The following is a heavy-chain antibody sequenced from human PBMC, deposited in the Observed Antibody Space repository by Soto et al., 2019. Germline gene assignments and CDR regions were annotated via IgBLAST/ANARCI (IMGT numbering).Heavy chain of an antibody. Sequence: SETLSLTCTVSGGSISSSSYYWGWIRQPPGKGLEWIGSIYYSGSTYYNPSLKSRVTISVDTSKNQFSLKLSSVTAADTVLYYCARYLPTMKIVVVVAATRPYYYMDVWGKGTTVTVSS. CDR1: GGSISSSSYY. CDR3: ARYLPTMKIVVVVAATRPYYYMDV. D-gene: IGHD2-15*01. V-gene: IGHV4-39*01. CDR2: IYYSGST. J-gene: IGHJ6*03.